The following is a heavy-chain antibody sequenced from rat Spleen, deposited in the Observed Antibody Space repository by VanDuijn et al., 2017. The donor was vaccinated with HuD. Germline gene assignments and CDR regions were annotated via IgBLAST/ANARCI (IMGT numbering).Heavy chain of an antibody. CDR2: ISYDGIIT. D-gene: IGHD1-12*02. CDR3: ARHLLYYYDGSYYYDYYVMDA. CDR1: GFTFNNYW. J-gene: IGHJ4*01. V-gene: IGHV5-31*01. Sequence: EVQLVESGGGLVQPGRSLKLSCVASGFTFNNYWMTWIRQAPGKGLEWVATISYDGIITYYRDSVKGRFTISRDNAKSTLYLQMDSLRSEDTATYYCARHLLYYYDGSYYYDYYVMDAWGQGASVTVSS.